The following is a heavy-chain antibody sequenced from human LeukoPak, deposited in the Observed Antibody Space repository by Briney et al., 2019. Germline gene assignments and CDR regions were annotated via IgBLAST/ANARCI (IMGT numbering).Heavy chain of an antibody. D-gene: IGHD3-22*01. Sequence: GASVKVSCTASGYTFTSYYMHWVRQAPGQGLEWMGIINPSGGSTSYAQKFQGRVTMTRDTSTSTVYMELSSLGSEDTAVYYCARDRDESSGYYYAVDFDYWGQGTLVTVSS. V-gene: IGHV1-46*01. CDR3: ARDRDESSGYYYAVDFDY. CDR1: GYTFTSYY. J-gene: IGHJ4*02. CDR2: INPSGGST.